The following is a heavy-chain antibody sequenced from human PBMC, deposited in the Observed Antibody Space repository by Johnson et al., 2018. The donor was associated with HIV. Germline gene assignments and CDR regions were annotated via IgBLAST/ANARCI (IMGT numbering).Heavy chain of an antibody. Sequence: VLLVESGGGLVQPGGSLRLSCAASGFTFDDYAMHWVRQAPGKGLEWVSGISWNSGSIGYADSVKGRFTISRDDAKNSLYLQMNSLRVDDTAVYYCAKTGGGAALDSWGQGTMVTVSS. V-gene: IGHV3-9*01. CDR2: ISWNSGSI. CDR1: GFTFDDYA. J-gene: IGHJ3*02. CDR3: AKTGGGAALDS. D-gene: IGHD3-16*01.